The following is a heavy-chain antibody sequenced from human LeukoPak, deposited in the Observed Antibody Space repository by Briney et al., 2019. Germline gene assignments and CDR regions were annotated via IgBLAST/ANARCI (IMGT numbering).Heavy chain of an antibody. CDR1: GYTFTSYY. J-gene: IGHJ4*02. CDR2: INPSGGST. V-gene: IGHV1-46*01. CDR3: ARTGNVDTAMPTYYFDY. D-gene: IGHD5-18*01. Sequence: ASVKVSCKASGYTFTSYYMHWVRQAPGQGLEWMGIINPSGGSTSYAQKFQGRVTMTRDTSTSTVYMELSSLRSEDTAVYYCARTGNVDTAMPTYYFDYWGQGTLVTVSP.